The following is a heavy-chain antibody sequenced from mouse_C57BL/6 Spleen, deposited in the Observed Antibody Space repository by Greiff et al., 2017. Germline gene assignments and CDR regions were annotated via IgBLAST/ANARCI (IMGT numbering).Heavy chain of an antibody. J-gene: IGHJ2*01. CDR3: ARGRIITTVDY. CDR2: IDPSDSYT. Sequence: VQLQQSGAELVRPGTSVKLSCKASGYTFTSYWMHWVKQRPGQGLEWIGVIDPSDSYTNYNQKFKGKATLTVDTSSSTAYMQLSSLTSEDSAVYYCARGRIITTVDYWGQGTTLTVSS. V-gene: IGHV1-59*01. CDR1: GYTFTSYW. D-gene: IGHD1-1*01.